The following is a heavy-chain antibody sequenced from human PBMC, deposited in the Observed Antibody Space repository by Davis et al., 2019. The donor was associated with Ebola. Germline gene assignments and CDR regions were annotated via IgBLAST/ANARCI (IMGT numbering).Heavy chain of an antibody. CDR1: GGTFSNYA. CDR2: IFPFLATS. V-gene: IGHV1-69*13. Sequence: SVKVSCKASGGTFSNYAVSWVRQAPGQGLEWMGGIFPFLATSNYAQKFQGRVTITADESTSAAYMELSSLRSDDTAMYYCARGETLILHTFDIWGQGTMVTVSS. J-gene: IGHJ3*02. D-gene: IGHD2-8*01. CDR3: ARGETLILHTFDI.